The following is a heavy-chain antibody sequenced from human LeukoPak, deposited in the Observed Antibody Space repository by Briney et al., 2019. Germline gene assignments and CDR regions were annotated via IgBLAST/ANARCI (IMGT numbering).Heavy chain of an antibody. CDR2: ISAYNGNT. J-gene: IGHJ6*02. CDR3: ARVGTLLWFGEPENGMDV. V-gene: IGHV1-18*01. Sequence: ASVKVSCKASGYTFTSYGISWVRQAPGQGLEWMGWISAYNGNTNYAQTLQGRVTMTTDTSTSTAYMELRSLRSDDTAVYYCARVGTLLWFGEPENGMDVWGQGTTVTVSS. CDR1: GYTFTSYG. D-gene: IGHD3-10*01.